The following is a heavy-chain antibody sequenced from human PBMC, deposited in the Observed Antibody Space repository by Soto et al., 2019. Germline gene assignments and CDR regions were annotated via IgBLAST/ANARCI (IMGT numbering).Heavy chain of an antibody. Sequence: EVQLVESGGGLVQPGGSLRLSCAASGFTFSGYWMSWVRQAPGKGLEWVANIKQDGSEQFYVDSVKGRFTISRDNAKNSLYPQMNSLRAEDTAVYYCAQEAVWGQGTTVTVSS. CDR1: GFTFSGYW. V-gene: IGHV3-7*05. CDR3: AQEAV. CDR2: IKQDGSEQ. J-gene: IGHJ6*02.